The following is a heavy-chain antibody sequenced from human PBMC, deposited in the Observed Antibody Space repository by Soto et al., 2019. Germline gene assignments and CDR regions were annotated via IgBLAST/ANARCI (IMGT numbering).Heavy chain of an antibody. CDR2: INHSGST. Sequence: SETLSLTCAVYGGSFSGYYWSWIRQPPGKGLEWIGEINHSGSTNYNPSLKSRVTISVDTSENQFSLKLSSVTAADTAVYYCARGGYRYGWGAFDIWGQGTMVTVSS. CDR1: GGSFSGYY. V-gene: IGHV4-34*01. J-gene: IGHJ3*02. D-gene: IGHD5-18*01. CDR3: ARGGYRYGWGAFDI.